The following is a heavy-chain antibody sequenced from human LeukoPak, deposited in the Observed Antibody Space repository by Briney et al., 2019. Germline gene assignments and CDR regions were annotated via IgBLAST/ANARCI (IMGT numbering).Heavy chain of an antibody. J-gene: IGHJ4*02. CDR3: AKETREYFDY. CDR1: GFTFSTYG. Sequence: GGSLRLSCAASGFTFSTYGMNWVRQAPGKGLEWVSAISGSGGSTYYADSVKGRFTISRDNSKNTLYLQMNSLRAEDTAVYYCAKETREYFDYWGQETLVTVSS. CDR2: ISGSGGST. D-gene: IGHD1-7*01. V-gene: IGHV3-23*01.